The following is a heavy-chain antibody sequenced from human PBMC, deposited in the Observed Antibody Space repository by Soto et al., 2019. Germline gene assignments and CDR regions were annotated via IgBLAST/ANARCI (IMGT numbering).Heavy chain of an antibody. CDR1: GFTFSRIW. Sequence: EVQLVESGGGFVKPGGSVTLSCAASGFTFSRIWRIWVRQAPGKGLDWVTRIKNRRDGGTTDYAAPVKGRFTISRDDSRSTLYLQMNSLKTEDTAVYYCAALRGGSGWKGDDAFDIWGQGTMVTVSS. CDR3: AALRGGSGWKGDDAFDI. D-gene: IGHD6-19*01. J-gene: IGHJ3*02. V-gene: IGHV3-15*07. CDR2: IKNRRDGGTT.